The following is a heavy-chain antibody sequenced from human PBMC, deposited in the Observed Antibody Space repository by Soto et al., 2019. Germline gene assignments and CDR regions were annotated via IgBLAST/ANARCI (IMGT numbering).Heavy chain of an antibody. CDR3: ARHKDTSSRYLLPDF. J-gene: IGHJ4*02. V-gene: IGHV4-39*01. Sequence: TLSLTCTVSGASISSGSYYCGWVRQPPGKQREWFGSIYYSGNAYYNPSHKSGVAVSVGTSKNQFSLKVNSVTATETDVYYCARHKDTSSRYLLPDFWGQGTLVSVS. CDR2: IYYSGNA. D-gene: IGHD6-13*01. CDR1: GASISSGSYY.